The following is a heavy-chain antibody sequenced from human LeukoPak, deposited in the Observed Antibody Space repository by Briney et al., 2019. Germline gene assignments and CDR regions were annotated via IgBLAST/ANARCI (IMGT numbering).Heavy chain of an antibody. D-gene: IGHD2-2*01. CDR2: ISNTGSVI. V-gene: IGHV3-48*04. CDR1: GFTFSTYS. CDR3: ARNLPAADY. Sequence: PGGSLRLSCAASGFTFSTYSMNWVRQAPGKGLEWISYISNTGSVIYYADSMKGRFTISRDNAKNSLYLQMNSLRAEDTAVYYCARNLPAADYWGQGTLVTVSS. J-gene: IGHJ4*02.